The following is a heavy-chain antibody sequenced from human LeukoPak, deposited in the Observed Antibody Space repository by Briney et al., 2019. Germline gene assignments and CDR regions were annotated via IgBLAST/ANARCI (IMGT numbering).Heavy chain of an antibody. J-gene: IGHJ4*02. CDR3: ARGPPSGSYGSFDY. V-gene: IGHV3-30-3*01. CDR1: GFTFSSYA. Sequence: QSGGSLSLSCAASGFTFSSYAMHWVRQAPGKGLEWVAVISYDGSNKYYADSVKGRFTISRDNSKNTLYLQMNSLRAEDTAVYYCARGPPSGSYGSFDYWGQGTLVTVSS. D-gene: IGHD1-26*01. CDR2: ISYDGSNK.